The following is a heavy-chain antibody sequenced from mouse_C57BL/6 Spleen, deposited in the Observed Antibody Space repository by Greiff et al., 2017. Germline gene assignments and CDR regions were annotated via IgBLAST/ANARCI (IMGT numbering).Heavy chain of an antibody. CDR1: GFTFSDYG. V-gene: IGHV5-17*01. Sequence: EVKLMESGGGLVKPGGSLKLSCAASGFTFSDYGMHWVRQAPEKGLEWVAYISSGSSTIYYADPVKGRFTISIDNAKNTLFLQMTSLRSEDTAMYYCARPGDEDYYAMDYWGQGTSVTVSS. CDR2: ISSGSSTI. J-gene: IGHJ4*01. D-gene: IGHD1-2*01. CDR3: ARPGDEDYYAMDY.